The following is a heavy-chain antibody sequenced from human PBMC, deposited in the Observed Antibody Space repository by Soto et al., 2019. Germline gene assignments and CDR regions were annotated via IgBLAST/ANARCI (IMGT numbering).Heavy chain of an antibody. CDR2: ISWDGGST. D-gene: IGHD1-7*01. CDR3: AKGPSITGTTPGNYYYCMDV. Sequence: PGGSLRLSCAASGFTFDDYAMHWVRQAPGKGLEWVSLISWDGGSTYYADSVKGRFTISRDNSKNSLYLQMNSLRAEDTALYYCAKGPSITGTTPGNYYYCMDVWGQGTTVTVSS. CDR1: GFTFDDYA. J-gene: IGHJ6*02. V-gene: IGHV3-43D*04.